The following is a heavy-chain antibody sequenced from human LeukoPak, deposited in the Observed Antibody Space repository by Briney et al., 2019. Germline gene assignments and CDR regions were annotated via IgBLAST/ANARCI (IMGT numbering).Heavy chain of an antibody. CDR3: ARGGYCTNGVCRPYYYYGMDV. D-gene: IGHD2-8*01. CDR2: INHSGST. J-gene: IGHJ6*02. V-gene: IGHV4-34*01. Sequence: SETLSLTCAVYGGSFSGYYWSWIRQPPGKGLEWIGGINHSGSTNYNPSLKSRVTISVDTSKNQFSLKLSSVTAAGTAVYYCARGGYCTNGVCRPYYYYGMDVWGQGTTVTVSS. CDR1: GGSFSGYY.